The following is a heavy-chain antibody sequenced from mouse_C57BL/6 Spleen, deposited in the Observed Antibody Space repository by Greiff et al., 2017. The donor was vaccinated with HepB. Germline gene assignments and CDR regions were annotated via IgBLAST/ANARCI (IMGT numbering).Heavy chain of an antibody. CDR1: GFSLTSYG. V-gene: IGHV2-2*01. D-gene: IGHD2-4*01. Sequence: VKLMESGPGLVQPSQSLSITCTVSGFSLTSYGVHWVRQSPGKGLEWLGVIWSGGSTDYNAAFISRLSISKDNSKSQVFFKMNSLQADDTAIYYCARKGDYDEKYYAMDYWGQGTSVTVSS. CDR2: IWSGGST. CDR3: ARKGDYDEKYYAMDY. J-gene: IGHJ4*01.